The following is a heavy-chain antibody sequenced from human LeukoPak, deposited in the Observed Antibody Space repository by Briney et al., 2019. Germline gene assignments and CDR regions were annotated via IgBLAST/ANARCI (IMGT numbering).Heavy chain of an antibody. CDR2: IYYSGST. CDR1: GGSISSGDYY. D-gene: IGHD2-15*01. J-gene: IGHJ3*02. Sequence: SETLSLTCTVSGGSISSGDYYWSWIRQPPGKGLEWIGYIYYSGSTYYNPSLKSRVTISVDTSKNQFSLKLGSVTAADTAVYYCARSRGSRRDGAFDIWGQGTMVTVSS. V-gene: IGHV4-30-4*02. CDR3: ARSRGSRRDGAFDI.